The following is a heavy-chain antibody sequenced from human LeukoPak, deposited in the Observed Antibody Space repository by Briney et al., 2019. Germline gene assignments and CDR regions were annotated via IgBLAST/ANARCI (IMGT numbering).Heavy chain of an antibody. D-gene: IGHD3-22*01. Sequence: GGSLRLSCAASGFTVSSNYMSWVRQAPGKGLEWVSVIYSGGSTYYADSVKGRFTISRDNSKNTLYLQMNSLRAEDTAVYYCARSSGYYYSPDYWGQGTLVTVSS. CDR1: GFTVSSNY. CDR3: ARSSGYYYSPDY. V-gene: IGHV3-53*01. J-gene: IGHJ4*02. CDR2: IYSGGST.